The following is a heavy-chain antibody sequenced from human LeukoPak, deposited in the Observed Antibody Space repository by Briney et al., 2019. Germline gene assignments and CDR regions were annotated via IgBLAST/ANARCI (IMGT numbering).Heavy chain of an antibody. CDR3: ARGDGQQRCPFDY. V-gene: IGHV3-30*03. D-gene: IGHD6-13*01. CDR1: GSTFSNYG. Sequence: PGGYLRLSCAASGSTFSNYGMHWVRQAPGKGLEWVAVISFDGSNKYYADSVKGRFTISRDNSKNTLYLQKNSLRPEDTAVYYCARGDGQQRCPFDYWGQGTLVTVSS. CDR2: ISFDGSNK. J-gene: IGHJ4*02.